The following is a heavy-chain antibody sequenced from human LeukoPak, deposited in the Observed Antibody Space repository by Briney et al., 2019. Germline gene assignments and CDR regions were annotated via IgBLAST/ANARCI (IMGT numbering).Heavy chain of an antibody. Sequence: GGSLRLSCAASGFTFSSYAMSWVRQAPGKGLEWVSAISSSSSYIYYADSVKGRFTISRDNAKNSLYLQMNSLRAEDTAVYYCARAQWGYYDSSGYPYAFDIWGQGTMVTVSS. CDR1: GFTFSSYA. V-gene: IGHV3-21*01. CDR3: ARAQWGYYDSSGYPYAFDI. J-gene: IGHJ3*02. D-gene: IGHD3-22*01. CDR2: ISSSSSYI.